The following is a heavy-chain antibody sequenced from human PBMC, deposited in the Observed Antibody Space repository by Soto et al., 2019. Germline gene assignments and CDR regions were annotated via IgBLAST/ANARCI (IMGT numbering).Heavy chain of an antibody. Sequence: QVQLVESGGGVVQPGRALRLSCAASGFSFNTPGMHWFRQAPGKGLEWVAVIAFDGSQEFYGDSVRGRFTISRDNSKNTLFLQMKSLTPEDTAVYYCATKVRVTNYLYYGMDVWGQGTTVTVSS. J-gene: IGHJ6*02. V-gene: IGHV3-30*03. CDR3: ATKVRVTNYLYYGMDV. D-gene: IGHD2-21*02. CDR1: GFSFNTPG. CDR2: IAFDGSQE.